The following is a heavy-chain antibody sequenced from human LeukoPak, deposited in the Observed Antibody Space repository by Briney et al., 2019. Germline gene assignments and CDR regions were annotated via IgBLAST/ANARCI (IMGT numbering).Heavy chain of an antibody. V-gene: IGHV3-23*01. J-gene: IGHJ4*02. CDR1: GFTFYMYA. Sequence: GGSMRLSCQASGFTFYMYAMSWVRQAPGKGLEWVSAISGSGGSTYYADSVKGRFTISRDNSKNTLYLQMNSLRAEDTAVYYCAKGPLWFGELFGGTDYWGQGTLVTVSS. D-gene: IGHD3-10*01. CDR2: ISGSGGST. CDR3: AKGPLWFGELFGGTDY.